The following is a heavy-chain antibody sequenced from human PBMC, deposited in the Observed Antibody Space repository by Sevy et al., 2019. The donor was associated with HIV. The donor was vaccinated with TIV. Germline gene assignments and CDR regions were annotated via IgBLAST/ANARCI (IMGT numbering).Heavy chain of an antibody. D-gene: IGHD2-15*01. CDR3: ARGGDFNGGSDKWDFDY. Sequence: GGSLRLSCAASGFTFSNYGMHWVRQAPGKGLEWVAVIWNDGSNKYYADSVKGRFTISRDNSKNTLYLQMNSLRVEDTAVYFCARGGDFNGGSDKWDFDYWGQGTLVTVSS. CDR1: GFTFSNYG. V-gene: IGHV3-33*01. CDR2: IWNDGSNK. J-gene: IGHJ4*02.